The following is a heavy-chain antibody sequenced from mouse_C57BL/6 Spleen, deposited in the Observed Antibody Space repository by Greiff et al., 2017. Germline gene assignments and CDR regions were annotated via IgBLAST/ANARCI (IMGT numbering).Heavy chain of an antibody. Sequence: QVQLQQPGAELVKPGASVKMSCKASGYTFTSYWITWVKQRPGQGLEWIGDIYPGSGSTNYNEKFKSKATLTVDTSSSTAYMQLSSLTSEDSAVYYCARPYYGSSRAWFAYWGQGTLVTVSA. V-gene: IGHV1-55*01. CDR3: ARPYYGSSRAWFAY. CDR2: IYPGSGST. CDR1: GYTFTSYW. D-gene: IGHD1-1*01. J-gene: IGHJ3*01.